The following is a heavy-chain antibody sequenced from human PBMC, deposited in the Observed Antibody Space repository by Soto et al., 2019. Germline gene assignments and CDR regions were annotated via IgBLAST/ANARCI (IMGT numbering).Heavy chain of an antibody. J-gene: IGHJ4*02. Sequence: EVQLVESGGGLIQPGGSLRLSCAASGFTVSNNFVAWVRQAPGKGLEWVSSIFPSGNTFYSDSVKGRFTISRDNSKNTVFLQMDSLRADDTAVYYCTRDWALGDWGQGTLVTVSS. V-gene: IGHV3-53*01. CDR2: IFPSGNT. D-gene: IGHD3-16*01. CDR3: TRDWALGD. CDR1: GFTVSNNF.